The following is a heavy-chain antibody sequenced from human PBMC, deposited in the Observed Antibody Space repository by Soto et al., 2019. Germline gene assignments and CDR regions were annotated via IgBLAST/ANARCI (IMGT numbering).Heavy chain of an antibody. J-gene: IGHJ5*01. CDR2: ISGGGIT. Sequence: EVQLFESGGGLVQPGGSLRLSCAASGFTFSSFAMRWVRQATGKGLEWVSVISGGGITHYSNSVMGRFTISRYNAKNMVYREMTTLRAEDTALYYCAKGANYVGLFDSWGQGTLVTVST. CDR3: AKGANYVGLFDS. CDR1: GFTFSSFA. V-gene: IGHV3-23*01. D-gene: IGHD3-16*01.